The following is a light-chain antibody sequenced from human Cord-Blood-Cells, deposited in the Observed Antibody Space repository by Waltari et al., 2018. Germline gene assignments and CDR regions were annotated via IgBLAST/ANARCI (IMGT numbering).Light chain of an antibody. V-gene: IGLV1-44*01. J-gene: IGLJ3*02. CDR1: SSNIRSNT. CDR3: AAWDDSLNGWV. CDR2: SNN. Sequence: QSVLTQPPSASGTPGQRVTISCSGSSSNIRSNTVNWYQQLPGTAPQLLIYSNNQRPSGVPDRFSGSKSGTSASLAISGLQSEDEADYYCAAWDDSLNGWVFGGGTKLTVL.